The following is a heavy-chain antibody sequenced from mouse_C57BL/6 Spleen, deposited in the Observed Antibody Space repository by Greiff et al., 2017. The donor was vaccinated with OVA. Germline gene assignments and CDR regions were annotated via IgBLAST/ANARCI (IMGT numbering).Heavy chain of an antibody. J-gene: IGHJ3*01. Sequence: QVQLQQSGAELVRPGASVTLSCKASGYTFTDYEMHWVKQTPVHGLEWIGAIDPETGGTAYNQKFKGKAILTADKSSSTAYMELRSLTSEDSAVYYCTRPHGSEAWFAYWGQGTLVTVSA. D-gene: IGHD1-1*01. CDR1: GYTFTDYE. CDR2: IDPETGGT. CDR3: TRPHGSEAWFAY. V-gene: IGHV1-15*01.